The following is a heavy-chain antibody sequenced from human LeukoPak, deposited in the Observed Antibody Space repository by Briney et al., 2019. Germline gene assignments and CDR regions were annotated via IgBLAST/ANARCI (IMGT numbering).Heavy chain of an antibody. D-gene: IGHD2-8*02. Sequence: ASVKVSCKTSGYTFSDYYVHWVRQAPGQGFERMGWINPDSGATNYAQTFQGRVTMTRDTSISTAYMELSRLRSDDTAVYYCARDFTGGYFDYWGQGTLVTVSS. CDR3: ARDFTGGYFDY. CDR1: GYTFSDYY. CDR2: INPDSGAT. V-gene: IGHV1-2*02. J-gene: IGHJ4*02.